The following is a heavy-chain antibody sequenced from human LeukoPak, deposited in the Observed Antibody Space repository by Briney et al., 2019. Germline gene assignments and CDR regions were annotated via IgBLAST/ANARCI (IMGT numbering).Heavy chain of an antibody. D-gene: IGHD1-7*01. CDR3: TRDRGGTFHY. CDR1: EFTFNSYW. CDR2: INGDGSST. J-gene: IGHJ4*02. Sequence: PGGSVRLSCAASEFTFNSYWMHWVRRAPGKGLVWVSSINGDGSSTNYADSVKGRFTISRDSAKNTLYLQMNSLRAEDTAVYYCTRDRGGTFHYWGQGTLVTVSS. V-gene: IGHV3-74*01.